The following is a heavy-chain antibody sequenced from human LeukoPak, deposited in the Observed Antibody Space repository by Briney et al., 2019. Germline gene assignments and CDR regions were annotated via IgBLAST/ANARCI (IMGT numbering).Heavy chain of an antibody. J-gene: IGHJ6*02. CDR3: ARAPFNHGYKKVLNHYGVDV. V-gene: IGHV4-31*03. Sequence: SETLSLTCSVSGDSISSGDYYWSWIRQLPGKGLEWIGYMYFSGRTDFNPSLESRVTISVDTSQNQFSLNLTSVTAADTAVYFCARAPFNHGYKKVLNHYGVDVWGQGTAVTVSS. CDR2: MYFSGRT. CDR1: GDSISSGDYY. D-gene: IGHD5-24*01.